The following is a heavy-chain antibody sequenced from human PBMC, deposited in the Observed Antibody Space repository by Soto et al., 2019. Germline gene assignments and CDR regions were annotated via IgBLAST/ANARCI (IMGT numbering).Heavy chain of an antibody. V-gene: IGHV4-30-4*01. CDR1: GGSISSGDYY. CDR3: ARDLYSSGWYLSGDY. Sequence: QVQLQESGPGLVKPSQTLSLTCTVSGGSISSGDYYWSWIRQPPGKGLEWIGYIYYSGSTYYNPSRKSRVTISVDTSKNQFSLKLNSVTAADTAVYYCARDLYSSGWYLSGDYWGQGTLVTVSS. J-gene: IGHJ4*02. CDR2: IYYSGST. D-gene: IGHD6-19*01.